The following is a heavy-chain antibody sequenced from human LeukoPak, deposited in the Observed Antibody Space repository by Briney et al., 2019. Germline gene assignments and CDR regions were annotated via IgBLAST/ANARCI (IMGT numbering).Heavy chain of an antibody. Sequence: GSLRLSCAASGFAFSPYAMNWVRQAPGKGLEWIGEIQPSGSTNFNPSLKSRVTMLVDTSRNHFSLKLSSVTAADTAVYYCSRGTDAYKVGNYWGQGTLVTVSS. D-gene: IGHD5-24*01. CDR3: SRGTDAYKVGNY. V-gene: IGHV4-34*01. J-gene: IGHJ4*02. CDR1: GFAFSPYA. CDR2: IQPSGST.